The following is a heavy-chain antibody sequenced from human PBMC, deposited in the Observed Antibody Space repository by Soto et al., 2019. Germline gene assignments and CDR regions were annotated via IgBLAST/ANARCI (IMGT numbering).Heavy chain of an antibody. J-gene: IGHJ4*02. CDR1: GYTFTGYY. D-gene: IGHD3-22*01. CDR2: INPHSGGT. V-gene: IGHV1-2*04. Sequence: QVQLVQSGAEVKKPGASVKVSCKASGYTFTGYYMHWVRQAPGQGLEWMGWINPHSGGTNYAQKFQGWVTLTRDTSISTAYMELSRLRSDDTAVYYCARGIYDSSGGLDYWGQGTLVTVSS. CDR3: ARGIYDSSGGLDY.